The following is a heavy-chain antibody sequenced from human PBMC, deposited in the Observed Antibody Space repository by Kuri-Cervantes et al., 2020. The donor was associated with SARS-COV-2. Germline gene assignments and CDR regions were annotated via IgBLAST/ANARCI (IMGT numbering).Heavy chain of an antibody. D-gene: IGHD2-15*01. CDR2: IYYSGST. V-gene: IGHV4-39*07. Sequence: SETLSLTCTVSGGSISSSSYYWGWIRQPPGKGLEWIGSIYYSGSTYYNPSLKSRVTISVDTSKNQFSLKLSSVTAADTAVYYCARVASDIIAYWGQGTLVTVSS. CDR3: ARVASDIIAY. CDR1: GGSISSSSYY. J-gene: IGHJ4*02.